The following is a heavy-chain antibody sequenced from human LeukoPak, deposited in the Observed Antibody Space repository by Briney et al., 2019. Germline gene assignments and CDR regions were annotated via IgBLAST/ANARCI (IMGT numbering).Heavy chain of an antibody. J-gene: IGHJ4*02. D-gene: IGHD3-22*01. CDR1: GFTFSSYS. V-gene: IGHV3-21*01. Sequence: GGSLRLSCAASGFTFSSYSMNWVRQAPGKGLEWVSSISSSSSYIYYADSVKGRFTISRDNAKNSLYLQMNSLRAEDTAVYYCASIPRYRYYYDSTGYYYESYFDSWGQGTLVTVSS. CDR3: ASIPRYRYYYDSTGYYYESYFDS. CDR2: ISSSSSYI.